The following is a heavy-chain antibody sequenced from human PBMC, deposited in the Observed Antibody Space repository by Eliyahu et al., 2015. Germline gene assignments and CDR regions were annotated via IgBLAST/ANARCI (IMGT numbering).Heavy chain of an antibody. CDR1: GFSLTSSGVC. J-gene: IGHJ4*01. CDR3: ARMPNPSCTGDY. D-gene: IGHD2-8*01. Sequence: QVTLRESGPALVKPTQTLTLTCSLSGFSLTSSGVCVSWIRQPPGKALEWLARIDWDDDKYYSTSLRTRLTISKDISKNQVFLTMTNMDPVDTATYFCARMPNPSCTGDYWGQGTLVTVSS. V-gene: IGHV2-70*13. CDR2: IDWDDDK.